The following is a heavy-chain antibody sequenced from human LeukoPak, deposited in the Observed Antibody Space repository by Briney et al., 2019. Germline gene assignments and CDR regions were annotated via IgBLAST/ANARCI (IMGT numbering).Heavy chain of an antibody. CDR1: GGSISSYY. Sequence: SETLSLTCTVSGGSISSYYWSWIRQPAGKGLEWIGRIYTSGSTSYNPSLKSRITMSVDTSKYQFPLYLSSVTAADTAVYYCARERRGYYDFWSGYYSDAFDYWGQGTLVTVSS. CDR2: IYTSGST. CDR3: ARERRGYYDFWSGYYSDAFDY. D-gene: IGHD3-3*01. J-gene: IGHJ4*02. V-gene: IGHV4-4*07.